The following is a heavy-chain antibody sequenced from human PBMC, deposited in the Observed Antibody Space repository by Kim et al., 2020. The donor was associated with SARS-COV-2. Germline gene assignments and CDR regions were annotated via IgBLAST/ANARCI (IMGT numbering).Heavy chain of an antibody. D-gene: IGHD3-3*01. Sequence: GGSLRLSCAASGVTLGNYAMSWVRQAPGKGPEWVSAISTDGYDKFYADSVKGRFTISRDNSKNTLSVQMNSLRAEDTAIYYCTKREPGNSWNPDNLWGQGIPVTVSS. CDR2: ISTDGYDK. J-gene: IGHJ5*02. CDR3: TKREPGNSWNPDNL. CDR1: GVTLGNYA. V-gene: IGHV3-23*01.